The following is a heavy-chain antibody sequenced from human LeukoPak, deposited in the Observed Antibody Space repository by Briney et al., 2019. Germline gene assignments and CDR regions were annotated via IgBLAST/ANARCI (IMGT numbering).Heavy chain of an antibody. J-gene: IGHJ5*02. CDR2: INHSGST. CDR1: GGSFSGYY. D-gene: IGHD6-6*01. Sequence: SETLSLTCAVYGGSFSGYYWSWIRQPPGKGLEWIGEINHSGSTTYNPSLKSRVTISVDTSKNQFSLKLSSVTAADTAVYYCARGAKRLAGRPGNWFDPWGQGTQVTVSS. V-gene: IGHV4-34*01. CDR3: ARGAKRLAGRPGNWFDP.